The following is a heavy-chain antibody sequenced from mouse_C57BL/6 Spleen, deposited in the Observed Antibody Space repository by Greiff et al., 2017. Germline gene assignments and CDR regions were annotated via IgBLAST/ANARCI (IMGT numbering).Heavy chain of an antibody. CDR3: ARRAFITTVVGPLFDV. CDR1: GYTFTSYW. Sequence: QVQLQQPGTELVKPGASVKLSCKASGYTFTSYWMHWVKQRPGQGLEWIGNINPSNGGTNYNEKFKSKATLTVDKSSSTAYMQLSSLTSEDSAVYYCARRAFITTVVGPLFDVWGTGTTVTVSS. D-gene: IGHD1-1*01. V-gene: IGHV1-53*01. CDR2: INPSNGGT. J-gene: IGHJ1*03.